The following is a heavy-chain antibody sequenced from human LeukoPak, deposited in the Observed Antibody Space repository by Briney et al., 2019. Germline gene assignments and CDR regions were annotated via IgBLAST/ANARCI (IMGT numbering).Heavy chain of an antibody. Sequence: GGSLRLSCAASGFTFSSYAMSWVRQAPGKGLEWVSAISGSGGSTYYADSVKGRFTISRDNPKNTLYLQMNSLRAEDTAVYYCAKDPVYYDSSGIADYWGQGTLVTVSS. D-gene: IGHD3-22*01. CDR3: AKDPVYYDSSGIADY. CDR2: ISGSGGST. J-gene: IGHJ4*02. CDR1: GFTFSSYA. V-gene: IGHV3-23*01.